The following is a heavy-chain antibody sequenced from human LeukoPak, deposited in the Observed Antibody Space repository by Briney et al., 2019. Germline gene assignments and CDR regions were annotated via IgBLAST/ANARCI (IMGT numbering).Heavy chain of an antibody. D-gene: IGHD4-17*01. V-gene: IGHV3-23*01. CDR2: ISGSGGST. CDR1: GFTFSSYA. CDR3: AKALNYGDYGSYYYYYMDV. Sequence: GGSLRLSCAASGFTFSSYAMSWVRQAPGKGLEWVSAISGSGGSTYYADSVKGRFTISRDNSKNTLYLQMNSLRAEDTAVYYCAKALNYGDYGSYYYYYMDVWGKGTTVTISS. J-gene: IGHJ6*03.